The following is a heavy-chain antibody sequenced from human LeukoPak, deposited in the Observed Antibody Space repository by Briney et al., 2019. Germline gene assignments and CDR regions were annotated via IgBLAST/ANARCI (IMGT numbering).Heavy chain of an antibody. V-gene: IGHV1-2*06. CDR2: INPNSGGT. CDR1: GYTFTGYY. D-gene: IGHD1-26*01. Sequence: ASVKVSCKASGYTFTGYYMHWVRQAPGQGLEWMRRINPNSGGTNYAQKFQGRVTMTRNTSISTAYMELSSLRSEDTAVYYCARGVGATFGYAFDIWGQGTMVTVSS. CDR3: ARGVGATFGYAFDI. J-gene: IGHJ3*02.